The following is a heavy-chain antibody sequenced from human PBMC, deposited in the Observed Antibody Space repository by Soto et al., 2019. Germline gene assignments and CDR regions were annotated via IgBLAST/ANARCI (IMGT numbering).Heavy chain of an antibody. J-gene: IGHJ4*02. CDR1: GFTFSSYV. CDR3: AKEGYNWNFGFY. Sequence: LRVPCAASGFTFSSYVMSWVRQAPGKGLEWVSAISGSGGSTYYADSVKGRFTISRDNSKNTLYLQMNSLRAEDTAVYYCAKEGYNWNFGFYWGQGTLVTVSS. V-gene: IGHV3-23*01. CDR2: ISGSGGST. D-gene: IGHD1-7*01.